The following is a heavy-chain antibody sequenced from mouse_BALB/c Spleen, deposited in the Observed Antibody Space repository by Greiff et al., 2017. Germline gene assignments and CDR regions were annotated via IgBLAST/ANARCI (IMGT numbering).Heavy chain of an antibody. J-gene: IGHJ4*01. Sequence: VQLQQPGAELVKPGASVKLSCKASGYTFTSYWMHWVKQRPGQGLEWIGEINPSNGRTNYNEKFKSKATLTVDKSSSTAYMQLSSLTSEDSAVYNRARDAMDYWGQGNSGTVAA. CDR3: ARDAMDY. V-gene: IGHV1S81*02. CDR1: GYTFTSYW. CDR2: INPSNGRT.